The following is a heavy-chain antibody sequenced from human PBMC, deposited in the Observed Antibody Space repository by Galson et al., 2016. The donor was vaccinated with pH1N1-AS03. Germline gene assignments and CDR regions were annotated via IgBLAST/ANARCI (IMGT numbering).Heavy chain of an antibody. V-gene: IGHV5-51*01. Sequence: QSGAEVTKPGESLKISCKASEYTFSTYWIAWVRQMPGKGLQWMGIIFPGDSYTTYAPSFQGQVTISADRSITTVYLQWDSLKASDTAISYCVPTKATREEWTPFDYWGQGTLVTVSS. CDR2: IFPGDSYT. D-gene: IGHD3-3*01. CDR3: VPTKATREEWTPFDY. J-gene: IGHJ4*02. CDR1: EYTFSTYW.